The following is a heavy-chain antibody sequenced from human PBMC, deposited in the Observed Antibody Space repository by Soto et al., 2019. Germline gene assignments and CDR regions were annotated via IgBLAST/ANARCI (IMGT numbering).Heavy chain of an antibody. CDR1: GFTFSSYG. D-gene: IGHD1-26*01. J-gene: IGHJ4*02. CDR3: ARDPRGATTGYFDY. Sequence: GGSLRLSCAASGFTFSSYGMHWVRQAPGKGLEWVAVIWYDGSNKYYADSVKGRFTISRDNSKNTLYLQMNSLRAEDTAVYYCARDPRGATTGYFDYWGQGTLVTVSS. CDR2: IWYDGSNK. V-gene: IGHV3-33*01.